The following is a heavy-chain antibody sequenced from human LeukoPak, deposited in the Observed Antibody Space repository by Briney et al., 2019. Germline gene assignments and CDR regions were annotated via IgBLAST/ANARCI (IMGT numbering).Heavy chain of an antibody. J-gene: IGHJ4*02. D-gene: IGHD3-16*01. V-gene: IGHV3-11*01. Sequence: GGSLRLSCAASGFTFSDYYMSWIRQAPGKGLEWVSYISSGGSPIYYADSMKGRFTISRDNAKNSLYLLMNSLRAEDTAVYYCAKDWGEYFDYVWGSFTSFDSWGQGTLVTVSS. CDR1: GFTFSDYY. CDR3: AKDWGEYFDYVWGSFTSFDS. CDR2: ISSGGSPI.